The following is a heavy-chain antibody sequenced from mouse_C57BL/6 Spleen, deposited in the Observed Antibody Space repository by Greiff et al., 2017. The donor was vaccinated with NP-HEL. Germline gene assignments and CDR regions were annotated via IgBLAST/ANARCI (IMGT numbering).Heavy chain of an antibody. CDR1: GYAFSSSW. Sequence: QVQLKQSGPELVKPGASVKISCKASGYAFSSSWMNWVKQRPGKGLEWIGRIYPGDGDTNYNGKFKGKATLTADKSSSTAYMQLSSLTSEDSAVYFCASTVVAPYAMDYWGQGTSVTVSS. CDR3: ASTVVAPYAMDY. CDR2: IYPGDGDT. J-gene: IGHJ4*01. V-gene: IGHV1-82*01. D-gene: IGHD1-1*01.